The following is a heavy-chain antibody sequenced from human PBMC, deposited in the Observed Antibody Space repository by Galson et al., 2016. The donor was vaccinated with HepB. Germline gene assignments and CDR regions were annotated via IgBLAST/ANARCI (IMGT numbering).Heavy chain of an antibody. D-gene: IGHD3-16*01. V-gene: IGHV1-46*01. J-gene: IGHJ5*02. Sequence: SVKVSCKASGYTFTNYFIHWVRQVPGQGLQWMGIINPSGGSTTYAQRFRGRVSMTRDTSTSTVYMELSSLRSDDPALYYCARAPVLITSPPHPWGQGTLVTVSS. CDR1: GYTFTNYF. CDR3: ARAPVLITSPPHP. CDR2: INPSGGST.